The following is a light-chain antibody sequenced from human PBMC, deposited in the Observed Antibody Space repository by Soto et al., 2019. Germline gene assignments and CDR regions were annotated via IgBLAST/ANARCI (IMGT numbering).Light chain of an antibody. V-gene: IGLV1-40*01. CDR2: GNS. CDR3: QSYDSSLSGSV. Sequence: QAVVTQPPSVSGAPGQRVTISCTGSSSNIGAGYDVHWYQQLPGTAPKLLIYGNSNRPSGVPDLFSGSKSGTSASLAITGLQAYDEADYYCQSYDSSLSGSVFGGGTKRTVL. J-gene: IGLJ3*02. CDR1: SSNIGAGYD.